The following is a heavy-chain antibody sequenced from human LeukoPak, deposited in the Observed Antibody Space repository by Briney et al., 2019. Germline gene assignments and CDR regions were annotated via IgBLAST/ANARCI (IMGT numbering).Heavy chain of an antibody. J-gene: IGHJ4*02. CDR2: VSYDGRTK. CDR3: AKGSNSNYGGLFDY. Sequence: GGSLRLSCAASGFTFSSYAMHWVRQAPGKGLEWVAVVSYDGRTKYYADSVKGRFTISRDNSKNTLFLQMNSLRTEDTAMYYCAKGSNSNYGGLFDYWGQGTLVTVSS. V-gene: IGHV3-30*04. CDR1: GFTFSSYA. D-gene: IGHD1-7*01.